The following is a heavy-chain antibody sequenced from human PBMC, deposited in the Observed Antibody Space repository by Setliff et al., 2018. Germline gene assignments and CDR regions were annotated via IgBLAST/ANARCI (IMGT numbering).Heavy chain of an antibody. V-gene: IGHV1-18*01. CDR1: GYIFKSYG. Sequence: GASVKVSCKASGYIFKSYGISWVRQAPGQGLEWMGWISSYNDVTNYAQRFQGRVTMTTDTSASAAYMELRSLKSDDTAVYFCAISTLSLCLGDTCPNAFDIWGQGTLVTVSS. CDR3: AISTLSLCLGDTCPNAFDI. D-gene: IGHD2-2*01. CDR2: ISSYNDVT. J-gene: IGHJ3*02.